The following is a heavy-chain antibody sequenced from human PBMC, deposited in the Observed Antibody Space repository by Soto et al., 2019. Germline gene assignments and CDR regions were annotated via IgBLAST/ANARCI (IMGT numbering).Heavy chain of an antibody. CDR2: VYHRGST. CDR3: ARDTGLAPTVWGY. J-gene: IGHJ4*03. Sequence: QVQLQESGPGLVKPSQTLSLTCSVSGDSIRGGGHYWNWIRQFPGKGLEWIGSVYHRGSTHYNPSLRGRLTISIDTSNNQFSLRLISVTAADTALYYCARDTGLAPTVWGYWGHGTQVTVSS. CDR1: GDSIRGGGHY. D-gene: IGHD7-27*01. V-gene: IGHV4-31*03.